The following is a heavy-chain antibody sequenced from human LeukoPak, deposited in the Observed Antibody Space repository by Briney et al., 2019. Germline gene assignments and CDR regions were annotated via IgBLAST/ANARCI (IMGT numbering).Heavy chain of an antibody. Sequence: GGSLRLSCGASGITFSSYSMNWVRQAPGKGLEWVSYISSSGSTKYYADSVKGRFTISRDNARNSLYLQMNSLRAEDTAVYYCARGGLSIMGYWGQGTLVTVSS. V-gene: IGHV3-48*01. J-gene: IGHJ4*02. CDR1: GITFSSYS. D-gene: IGHD2/OR15-2a*01. CDR2: ISSSGSTK. CDR3: ARGGLSIMGY.